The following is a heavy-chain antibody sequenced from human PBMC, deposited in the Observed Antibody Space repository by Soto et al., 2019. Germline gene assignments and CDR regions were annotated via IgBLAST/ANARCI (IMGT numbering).Heavy chain of an antibody. CDR2: IYYSGST. Sequence: SELLSDPCTVAYGSISGGGCYRSRNNQHPGKGLEWIGYIYYSGSTYYNPSLKSRVTISVDTSKNQFSLKLSSVTAADTAVYYCARGNYDSSAIEGYFEYWGQGTLVTVSS. V-gene: IGHV4-30-4*08. CDR3: ARGNYDSSAIEGYFEY. CDR1: YGSISGGGCY. D-gene: IGHD3-22*01. J-gene: IGHJ4*02.